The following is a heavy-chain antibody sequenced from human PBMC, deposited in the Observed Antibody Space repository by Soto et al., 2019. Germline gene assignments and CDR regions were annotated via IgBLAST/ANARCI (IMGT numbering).Heavy chain of an antibody. Sequence: ASVKVSCKTSGYTFTRNGISWVRQAPGQGLEWMGWISPKSGSIKYAQKFQGRVIMTTDTSTSTAYMELRSLRSDDTAVYYCVKDRDSNSWPSRDVWGRGTTVTVSS. V-gene: IGHV1-18*01. D-gene: IGHD3-22*01. CDR1: GYTFTRNG. J-gene: IGHJ6*02. CDR2: ISPKSGSI. CDR3: VKDRDSNSWPSRDV.